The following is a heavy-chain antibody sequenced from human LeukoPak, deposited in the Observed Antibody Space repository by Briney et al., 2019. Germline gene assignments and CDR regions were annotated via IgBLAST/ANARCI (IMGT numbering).Heavy chain of an antibody. CDR1: GFTFSSYW. Sequence: GGSLRLSCAASGFTFSSYWMSWVRQAPGKGLEWVSSISSSSSYIYYADSVKGRYTISRDNAKNSLYLQMNSLRAEDTAVYYCAGEIAVAGTPWPFDYWGQGTLVTVSS. D-gene: IGHD6-19*01. CDR2: ISSSSSYI. CDR3: AGEIAVAGTPWPFDY. V-gene: IGHV3-21*01. J-gene: IGHJ4*02.